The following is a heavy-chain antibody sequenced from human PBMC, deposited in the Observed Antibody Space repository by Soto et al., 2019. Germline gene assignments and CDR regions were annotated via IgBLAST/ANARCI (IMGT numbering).Heavy chain of an antibody. CDR2: ISWNSGSV. CDR1: GFTFDDYA. Sequence: EVQLVESGGGLVQPGRSLRLSCAASGFTFDDYAMHWVRQAPGKGLEWVSGISWNSGSVGYADSVKGRFTISRDNAKNSLYLQMNSLRPEDTAFYYCAKDLTNYDSSGHYFDFWGQGTLVTVSS. J-gene: IGHJ4*02. V-gene: IGHV3-9*01. CDR3: AKDLTNYDSSGHYFDF. D-gene: IGHD3-22*01.